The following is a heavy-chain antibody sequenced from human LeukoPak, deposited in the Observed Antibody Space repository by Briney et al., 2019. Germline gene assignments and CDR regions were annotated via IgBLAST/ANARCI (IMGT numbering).Heavy chain of an antibody. CDR1: GGSISSSSYY. J-gene: IGHJ4*02. CDR2: IYYSGST. V-gene: IGHV4-39*07. CDR3: ARDPINIATAGNGFDY. D-gene: IGHD6-13*01. Sequence: PSETLSLTCTVSGGSISSSSYYWGWIRQPPGKGLEWIGSIYYSGSTYYNPSLKSRVTISVDTSKNQFSLKLSSVTAEDTAVYYCARDPINIATAGNGFDYWGQGTLVTVSS.